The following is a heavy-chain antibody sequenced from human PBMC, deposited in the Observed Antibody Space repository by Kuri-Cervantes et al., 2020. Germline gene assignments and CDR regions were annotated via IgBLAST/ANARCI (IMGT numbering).Heavy chain of an antibody. CDR2: IYYSGST. Sequence: NWVRQAPGKGLEWIGYIYYSGSTYYNPSLKGRVTISVDTSKNQFSLKLSSVTAADTAVYYCARGAGDSRGTDFDYWGQGTLVTVSS. V-gene: IGHV4-31*02. CDR3: ARGAGDSRGTDFDY. J-gene: IGHJ4*02. D-gene: IGHD3-22*01.